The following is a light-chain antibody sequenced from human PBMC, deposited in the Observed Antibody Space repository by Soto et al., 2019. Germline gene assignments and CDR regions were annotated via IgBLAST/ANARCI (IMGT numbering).Light chain of an antibody. J-gene: IGKJ4*01. CDR2: GAS. V-gene: IGKV3-20*01. CDR1: QSVSRSY. CDR3: QQYADSPLT. Sequence: EIVLTQSPGTLSLPPGERATLSCWASQSVSRSYLAWYQQKPGQAPRLLIYGASNRATGIPDRFSGSGSGTEFTLTISRLEPEDFAVYYCQQYADSPLTFCGGTKVEIK.